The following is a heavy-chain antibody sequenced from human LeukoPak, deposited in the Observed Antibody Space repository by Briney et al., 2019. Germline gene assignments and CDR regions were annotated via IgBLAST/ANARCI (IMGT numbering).Heavy chain of an antibody. Sequence: PSQTLSLTCTVSGGSISSGSYYWSWIRQPAGKGLEWIGRIYTSGSTNYNPSLKSRVTMSVDTSKNQFSLKLSSVTAADTAVYYCARDLFGYCSSTSCPGDAFDIWGQGTMVTVSS. CDR1: GGSISSGSYY. D-gene: IGHD2-2*03. CDR2: IYTSGST. V-gene: IGHV4-61*02. CDR3: ARDLFGYCSSTSCPGDAFDI. J-gene: IGHJ3*02.